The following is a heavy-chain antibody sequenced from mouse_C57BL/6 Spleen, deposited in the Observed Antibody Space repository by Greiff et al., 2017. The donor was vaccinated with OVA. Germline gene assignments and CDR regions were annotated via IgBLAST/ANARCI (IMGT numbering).Heavy chain of an antibody. CDR3: ARYTDLYYAMDY. CDR2: IRNKANGYTT. V-gene: IGHV7-3*01. CDR1: GFTFTDYY. Sequence: EVHLVESGGGLVQPGGSLSLSCAASGFTFTDYYMSWVRQPPGKALEWLGFIRNKANGYTTEYSASVKGRFTISRDNSQSILYLQMNALRAEDSATYYCARYTDLYYAMDYWGQGTSVTVSS. J-gene: IGHJ4*01.